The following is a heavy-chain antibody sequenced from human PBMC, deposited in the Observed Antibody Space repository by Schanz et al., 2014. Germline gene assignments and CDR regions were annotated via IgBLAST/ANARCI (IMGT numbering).Heavy chain of an antibody. D-gene: IGHD2-2*01. Sequence: QVQLVQSGAEVKKPGASVKVSCKASGYTFTSHGISWVRQAPGQGLEWMGWITAYNGDTNYALKLQGRVTMTTDTSTGTAYMDVSSLRSEDTAMYYCARGTMPGTFDIWGQGTMVTVSS. J-gene: IGHJ3*02. CDR2: ITAYNGDT. V-gene: IGHV1-18*01. CDR3: ARGTMPGTFDI. CDR1: GYTFTSHG.